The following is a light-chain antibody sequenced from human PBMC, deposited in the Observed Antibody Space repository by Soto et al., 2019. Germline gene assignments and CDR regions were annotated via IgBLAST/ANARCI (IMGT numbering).Light chain of an antibody. V-gene: IGKV3-11*01. J-gene: IGKJ4*01. CDR3: QQRSRWPT. CDR1: QSIRRF. CDR2: DAS. Sequence: EIVLTQSPATLSLSPGEGATLSCRASQSIRRFLAWYQQKPGQAPRLLIYDASNRATGIPARFSGSGSGTDFTLTISSLEPDDFALYYCQQRSRWPTFGGGTKVDIK.